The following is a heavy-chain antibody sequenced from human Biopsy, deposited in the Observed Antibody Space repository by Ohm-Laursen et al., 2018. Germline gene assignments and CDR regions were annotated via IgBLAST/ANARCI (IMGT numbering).Heavy chain of an antibody. D-gene: IGHD4-11*01. Sequence: SDTLSLTCAVYGESFNGYYWSWIRQTPGKGLEWIGEINHSGRTNYNPSLKSRVTISLDTSKNQFSLMLSSVTAADTAVYYCARSNGYGDYRFDDWGQGTLVTVAS. J-gene: IGHJ4*02. CDR3: ARSNGYGDYRFDD. CDR1: GESFNGYY. V-gene: IGHV4-34*01. CDR2: INHSGRT.